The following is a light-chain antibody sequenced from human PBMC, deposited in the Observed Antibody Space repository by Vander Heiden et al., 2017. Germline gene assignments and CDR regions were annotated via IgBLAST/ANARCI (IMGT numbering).Light chain of an antibody. CDR1: QGVSKY. CDR3: QRNNSSPFT. V-gene: IGKV1-27*01. CDR2: AAS. Sequence: IQMTQSPSSLSASVGDRVTITCRASQGVSKYLAWYQQKPGKVPKLLIYAASTLQSGVPSRFSGSGSGTDFTLTISSLQPEDVATYYCQRNNSSPFTFGPGTKVDVK. J-gene: IGKJ3*01.